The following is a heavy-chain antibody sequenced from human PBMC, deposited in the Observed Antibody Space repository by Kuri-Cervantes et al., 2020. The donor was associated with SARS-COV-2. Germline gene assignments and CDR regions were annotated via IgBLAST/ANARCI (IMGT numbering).Heavy chain of an antibody. Sequence: GGSLRLSCAASGFTFSSYSMNWVRQAPGKGLEWVSAISGSGGSTYYADSVKGRFTISRDNSKNTLYLQMNSLRAEDTAVYYCANLPAAINNYYYYYMDVWGKGTTVTVSS. CDR1: GFTFSSYS. CDR3: ANLPAAINNYYYYYMDV. V-gene: IGHV3-23*01. D-gene: IGHD2-2*02. CDR2: ISGSGGST. J-gene: IGHJ6*03.